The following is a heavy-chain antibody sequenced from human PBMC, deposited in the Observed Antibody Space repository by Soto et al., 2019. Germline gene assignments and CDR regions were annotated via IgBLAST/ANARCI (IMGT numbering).Heavy chain of an antibody. V-gene: IGHV3-23*01. CDR1: GFTFSAHA. CDR3: ARPLTTHDY. J-gene: IGHJ4*02. CDR2: IRTIGA. Sequence: EVHLWESGGGWVQPGGSLRLSCVGSGFTFSAHAITWVRQAPGKWLEWFSTIRTIGAFYADSVKCRFTISRDNSKNTGKLQMDSLRGEDMAIYYCARPLTTHDYWGQGTVVNVSS.